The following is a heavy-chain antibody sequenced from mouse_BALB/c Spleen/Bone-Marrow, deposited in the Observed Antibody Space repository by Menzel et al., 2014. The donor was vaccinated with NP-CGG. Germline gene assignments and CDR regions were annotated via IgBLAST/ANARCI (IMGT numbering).Heavy chain of an antibody. Sequence: VQLQQSGAGVVKPGAPVKLSCKASGYTFTRYWMHWVRQRPGRGLEWIGKIDPSDSETHYNHEFKDKATLTVDKSSSTAYIQLSSLTSEDSAVYFCARSGGNYVAWFVYWGQGTLVTVSP. CDR2: IDPSDSET. CDR1: GYTFTRYW. CDR3: ARSGGNYVAWFVY. J-gene: IGHJ3*01. V-gene: IGHV1-69*02. D-gene: IGHD2-1*01.